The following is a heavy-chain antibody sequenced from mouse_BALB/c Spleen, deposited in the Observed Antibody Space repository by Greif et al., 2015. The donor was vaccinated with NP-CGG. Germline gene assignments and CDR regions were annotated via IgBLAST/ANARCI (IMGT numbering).Heavy chain of an antibody. CDR2: ISYDGSN. D-gene: IGHD1-1*01. CDR1: GYSITSGYY. V-gene: IGHV3-6*02. CDR3: ARGDYGSSYEFAY. J-gene: IGHJ3*01. Sequence: VQLQQSGPGLVKPSQSLSLTCSVTGYSITSGYYWNWIRQFPGNKLEWMGYISYDGSNNYNPSLKNRISITRDTSKNQFFLKLNSVTTEDTATYYCARGDYGSSYEFAYWGQGTLVTVSA.